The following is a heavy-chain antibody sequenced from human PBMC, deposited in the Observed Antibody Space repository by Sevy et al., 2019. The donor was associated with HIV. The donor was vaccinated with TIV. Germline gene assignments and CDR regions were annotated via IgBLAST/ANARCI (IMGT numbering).Heavy chain of an antibody. J-gene: IGHJ6*02. D-gene: IGHD2-15*01. V-gene: IGHV1-3*01. CDR1: GYTFTSYA. CDR3: ASPSLDIVVVWDYYYGMDV. Sequence: ASVKVSCKASGYTFTSYAMHWVRQAPGQRLEWMGWINAGNGNTKYSQKFQGRVTITRDTSASTAYMELSSLRSEDTAVYYCASPSLDIVVVWDYYYGMDVWGQGTTVTVSS. CDR2: INAGNGNT.